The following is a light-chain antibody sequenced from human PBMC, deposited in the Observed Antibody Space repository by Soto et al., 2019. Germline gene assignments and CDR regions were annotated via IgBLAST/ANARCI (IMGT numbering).Light chain of an antibody. Sequence: DIQMTQSPSSVSASVGDRVTITCRASQDISKWLAWYQQKPGKAPEVLIYEASTLQSGVPSRFSGSGSGTDFTLTISSLQPEDFATYYCQQADSFPPFTFGGGTKVEIK. CDR2: EAS. V-gene: IGKV1D-12*01. CDR1: QDISKW. J-gene: IGKJ4*01. CDR3: QQADSFPPFT.